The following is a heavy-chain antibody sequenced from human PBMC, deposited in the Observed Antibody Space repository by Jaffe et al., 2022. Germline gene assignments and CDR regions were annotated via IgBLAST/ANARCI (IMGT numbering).Heavy chain of an antibody. CDR2: INHSGST. D-gene: IGHD6-13*01. V-gene: IGHV4-34*01. CDR1: GGSFSGYY. J-gene: IGHJ4*02. Sequence: QVQLQQWGAGLLKPSETLSLTCAVYGGSFSGYYWSWIRQPPGKGLEWIGEINHSGSTNYNPSLKSRVTISVDTSKNQFSLKLSSVTAADTAVYYCARRGKIGYSSSWYRGYYFDYWGQGTLVTVSS. CDR3: ARRGKIGYSSSWYRGYYFDY.